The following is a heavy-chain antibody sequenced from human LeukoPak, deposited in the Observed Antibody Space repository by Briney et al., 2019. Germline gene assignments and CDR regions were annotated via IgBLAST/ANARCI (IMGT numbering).Heavy chain of an antibody. CDR3: ARHFHGSGYVVDF. J-gene: IGHJ4*02. CDR2: LIYSGNT. Sequence: SDTLSLTCTVSSGSITSTSYCWGWIRQPPGKGLEWIVGLIYSGNTNYNPSLKSRVSRSVDTTKNQISLKLTSVTAADTAVYFCARHFHGSGYVVDFWGQGTLVTVSS. D-gene: IGHD6-13*01. V-gene: IGHV4-39*01. CDR1: SGSITSTSYC.